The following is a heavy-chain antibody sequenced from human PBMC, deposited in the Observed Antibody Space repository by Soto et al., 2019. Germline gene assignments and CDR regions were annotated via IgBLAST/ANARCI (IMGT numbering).Heavy chain of an antibody. D-gene: IGHD1-7*01. CDR2: IYYSGST. J-gene: IGHJ6*02. V-gene: IGHV4-59*01. Sequence: QVQLQESGPGLVKPSETLSLTCTVSGGSISSYYWSWIRQPPGKGLEWIGYIYYSGSTNYNPSLKSRVTLSVDTSKNQFTLKLSSVTAAATAVYYCAREGLTGTIGLYYYYGMDVWGQGTTVTVSS. CDR3: AREGLTGTIGLYYYYGMDV. CDR1: GGSISSYY.